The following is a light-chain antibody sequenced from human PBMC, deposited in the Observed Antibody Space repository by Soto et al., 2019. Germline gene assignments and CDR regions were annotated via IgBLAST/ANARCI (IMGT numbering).Light chain of an antibody. Sequence: EIVLTQSPATLSLSPGERATLSCRASQSVSSYLAWYQQKPGQAPRLLIYDASNRATGIPVRFSVSGSGTDFTLTISSLEPEDCAVYYCQQRSNWPPTFGQGTKLEIK. V-gene: IGKV3-11*01. CDR1: QSVSSY. CDR2: DAS. J-gene: IGKJ2*01. CDR3: QQRSNWPPT.